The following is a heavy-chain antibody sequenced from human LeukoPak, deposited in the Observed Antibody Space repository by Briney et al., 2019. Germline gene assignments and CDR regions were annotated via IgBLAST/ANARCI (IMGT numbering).Heavy chain of an antibody. Sequence: GGSLRLSCAASGFTFSSYAMSWVRQAPGKGLEWVSAISGSGGSTYYADSVKGRFTISRDNSKNTLYLQMNSLRAEDTAVYYCAKGRKGESAAGLFDYWGQGTLVTVSS. V-gene: IGHV3-23*01. D-gene: IGHD6-13*01. CDR3: AKGRKGESAAGLFDY. J-gene: IGHJ4*02. CDR2: ISGSGGST. CDR1: GFTFSSYA.